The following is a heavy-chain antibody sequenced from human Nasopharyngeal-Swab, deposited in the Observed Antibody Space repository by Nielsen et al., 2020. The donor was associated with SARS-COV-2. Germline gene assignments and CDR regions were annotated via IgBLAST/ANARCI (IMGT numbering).Heavy chain of an antibody. CDR3: ARDTVHYGMDV. CDR2: IYYSGSS. D-gene: IGHD4-11*01. J-gene: IGHJ6*02. CDR1: GGSVSSESYY. Sequence: GSLRLSCTVSGGSVSSESYYWTWVRQPPGKGLDWIGYIYYSGSSSYNPSLKSRVTISVDMSKNQFSLKLTSVTAADTAVYYCARDTVHYGMDVWGQGTTVTVSS. V-gene: IGHV4-61*01.